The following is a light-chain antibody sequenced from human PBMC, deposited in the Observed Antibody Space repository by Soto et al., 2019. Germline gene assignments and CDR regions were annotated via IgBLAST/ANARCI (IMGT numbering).Light chain of an antibody. V-gene: IGKV3-20*01. CDR2: GAS. J-gene: IGKJ1*01. Sequence: EIVMTQSPATLSVSPGERATLSCRASQSVYNYLAWYQQKPGQAPRLLIYGASNRATGIPDRFSGSGSGTDFTLTISRLEPEDFAVYYCQQYGSSSWTFGQGTKVDI. CDR1: QSVYNY. CDR3: QQYGSSSWT.